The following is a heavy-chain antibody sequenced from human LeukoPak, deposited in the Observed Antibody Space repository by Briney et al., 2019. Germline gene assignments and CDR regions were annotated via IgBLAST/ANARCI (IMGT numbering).Heavy chain of an antibody. Sequence: GGSLRLSCAASGFTFSSYSMNWVRQAPGKGLEWVSYISSSGSTIYYADSVKGRFTISRDNAKNSLYLQMNSLRAEDTAVYYCATEGITSIKGDYYYYYMDVWGKGTTVNVSS. V-gene: IGHV3-48*04. D-gene: IGHD3-3*01. CDR2: ISSSGSTI. CDR1: GFTFSSYS. CDR3: ATEGITSIKGDYYYYYMDV. J-gene: IGHJ6*03.